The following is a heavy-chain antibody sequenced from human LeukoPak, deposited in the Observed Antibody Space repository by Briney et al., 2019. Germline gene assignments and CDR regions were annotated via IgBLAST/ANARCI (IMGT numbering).Heavy chain of an antibody. J-gene: IGHJ5*02. Sequence: ASVNVSCKASVGTYSSYAISWVGQAPGQGLAWVGGIVPIFGTANYAQTFHGRVTITADEPTHTAYMELSSLRSEDTAVYYCARASDPSYCSGGSCYSRNWFDPWGQGTLVTVSS. D-gene: IGHD2-15*01. V-gene: IGHV1-69*01. CDR1: VGTYSSYA. CDR3: ARASDPSYCSGGSCYSRNWFDP. CDR2: IVPIFGTA.